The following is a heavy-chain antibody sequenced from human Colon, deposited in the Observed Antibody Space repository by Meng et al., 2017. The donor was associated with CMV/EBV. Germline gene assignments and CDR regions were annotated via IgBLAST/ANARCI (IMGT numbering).Heavy chain of an antibody. J-gene: IGHJ5*02. V-gene: IGHV3-74*01. CDR2: IDNEGSGA. CDR1: GFTFNKYW. Sequence: GESLKISCVASGFTFNKYWMHWVRQPPGGGLVWLSRIDNEGSGAIYADSVRGRFTVSRDNARNSLCLQMNSLRAEDTALYYCAKDSTTIPNTWFDPWGQGTLVTVSS. D-gene: IGHD1-1*01. CDR3: AKDSTTIPNTWFDP.